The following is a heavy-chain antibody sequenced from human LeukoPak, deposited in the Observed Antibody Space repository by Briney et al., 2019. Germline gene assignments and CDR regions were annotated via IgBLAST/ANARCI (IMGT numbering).Heavy chain of an antibody. V-gene: IGHV3-21*01. CDR2: ISSSSSYI. CDR1: GFTFSSYS. D-gene: IGHD2-2*02. CDR3: ARELNIVVVPAAIPDWFDP. Sequence: GGSLRLSCAASGFTFSSYSMNWVRQAPGKGLEWVSSISSSSSYIYYADSVKGRFTISRDNDKNSLYLQMNSLRAEDTAVYYCARELNIVVVPAAIPDWFDPWGQGTLVTVSS. J-gene: IGHJ5*02.